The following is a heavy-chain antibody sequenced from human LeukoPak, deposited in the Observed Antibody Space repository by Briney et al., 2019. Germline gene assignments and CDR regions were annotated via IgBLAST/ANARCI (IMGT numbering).Heavy chain of an antibody. CDR2: TYYRSKWYN. D-gene: IGHD2-15*01. J-gene: IGHJ4*02. CDR1: GDSVSNNIAT. Sequence: SQTLSLTCAVSGDSVSNNIATWNWVRQSPSRGLEWLGRTYYRSKWYNDYAVSVKSRITINPDTSKNQFSLQLNSVTPEDTAVYYCARGPGGRFDYWGQGTLVTVSS. CDR3: ARGPGGRFDY. V-gene: IGHV6-1*01.